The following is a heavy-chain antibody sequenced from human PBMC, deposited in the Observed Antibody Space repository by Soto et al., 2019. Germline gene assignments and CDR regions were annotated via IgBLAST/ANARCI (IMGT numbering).Heavy chain of an antibody. D-gene: IGHD5-12*01. J-gene: IGHJ4*02. CDR3: ARARDGYNFLYEPT. Sequence: GGSLRLSCVASGFTVSNNYISWVRQAPGKGLEWVSVSYSGGSTDYADSVKGRFTISRDNSKNTLYLQMNSLRADDTAVYYCARARDGYNFLYEPTWGQGTLVTVSS. CDR1: GFTVSNNY. CDR2: SYSGGST. V-gene: IGHV3-53*01.